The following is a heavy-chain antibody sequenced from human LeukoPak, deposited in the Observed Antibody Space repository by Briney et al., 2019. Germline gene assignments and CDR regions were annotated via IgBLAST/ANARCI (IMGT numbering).Heavy chain of an antibody. CDR3: AKESDYGDYVGY. V-gene: IGHV3-23*01. CDR2: ISGSGGST. D-gene: IGHD4-17*01. Sequence: PGGSLRLSCAASGFTFSSYGMSWVRQAPGKGLEWVSAISGSGGSTYYADSVKGRFTISRDNAKNSLYLQMNSLRDEDTAVYYCAKESDYGDYVGYWGQGTLVTVSS. CDR1: GFTFSSYG. J-gene: IGHJ4*02.